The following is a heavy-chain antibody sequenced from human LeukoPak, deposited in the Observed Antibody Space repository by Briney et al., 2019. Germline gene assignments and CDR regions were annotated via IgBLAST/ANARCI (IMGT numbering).Heavy chain of an antibody. CDR2: IYYSGTT. J-gene: IGHJ6*03. V-gene: IGHV4-39*01. Sequence: PSETLSLTCTVSGGSISNSHYYWGWIRQPPGKGLEWIGTIYYSGTTYYNPSLESRVTISEDTSKNQFSLTLRSVTAADTAVYCARQISDYYYYYIDVWGKGTTVTVSS. CDR1: GGSISNSHYY. CDR3: ARQISDYYYYYIDV. D-gene: IGHD3-3*01.